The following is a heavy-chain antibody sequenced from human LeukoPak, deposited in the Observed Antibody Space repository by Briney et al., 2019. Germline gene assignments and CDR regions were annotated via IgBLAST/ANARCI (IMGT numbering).Heavy chain of an antibody. J-gene: IGHJ4*02. Sequence: PGGSLRLSCAASGFTFSNYLMHWVRQAPGKGLVWVSRINSDGSTTTYADSVKGRFTISRDNAKNRLYLQMNSLRAEDTAVYYCARGYSWYRVDYWRQGTLVTVSS. CDR1: GFTFSNYL. CDR2: INSDGSTT. CDR3: ARGYSWYRVDY. V-gene: IGHV3-74*01. D-gene: IGHD6-13*01.